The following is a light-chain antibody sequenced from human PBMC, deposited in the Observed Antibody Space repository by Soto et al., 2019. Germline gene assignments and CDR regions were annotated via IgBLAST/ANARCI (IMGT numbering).Light chain of an antibody. V-gene: IGLV2-23*01. CDR1: SSDVGGYNY. J-gene: IGLJ2*01. CDR3: CSYAGSSTVV. CDR2: EDS. Sequence: QSALTQPASVSGSPGQSITISCTGTSSDVGGYNYVSWYQQHPGKVPKLMIYEDSKRPSGVSNRFSGSKSGNTASLTISGLQAEDEADYYCCSYAGSSTVVFGGGTKLTVL.